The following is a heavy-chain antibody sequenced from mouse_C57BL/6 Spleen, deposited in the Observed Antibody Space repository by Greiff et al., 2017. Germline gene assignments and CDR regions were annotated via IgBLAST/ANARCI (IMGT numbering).Heavy chain of an antibody. Sequence: VQLQQSGAELVKPGASVKLSCTASGFTFKDYSMHWVKQRTEQGLEWIGRIDPEDGETKYAPKFQGQATITADTSSNTAYLQLSSLTSEDTAVYYCAIGDGNYYFDYWGQGTTLTVSA. J-gene: IGHJ2*01. CDR2: IDPEDGET. CDR1: GFTFKDYS. D-gene: IGHD2-1*01. CDR3: AIGDGNYYFDY. V-gene: IGHV14-2*01.